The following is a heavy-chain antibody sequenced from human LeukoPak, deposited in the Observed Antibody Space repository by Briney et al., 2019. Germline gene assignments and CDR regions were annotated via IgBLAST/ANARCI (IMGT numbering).Heavy chain of an antibody. V-gene: IGHV4-34*01. J-gene: IGHJ4*02. CDR3: ARGLSAIVY. D-gene: IGHD2-15*01. CDR2: INHSGST. CDR1: GGSFSGYY. Sequence: SETLSLTCAVYGGSFSGYYWSWIRQPPGKGLEWIGEINHSGSTNYNPSLKSRVTISVGTSKNQFSLKLSSVTAADTAVYYCARGLSAIVYWGQGTLVTVSS.